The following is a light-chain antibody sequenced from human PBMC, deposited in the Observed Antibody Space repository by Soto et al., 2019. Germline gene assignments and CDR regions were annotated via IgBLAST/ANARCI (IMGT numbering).Light chain of an antibody. V-gene: IGKV3-15*01. CDR1: QSVSIN. CDR3: QQYDTNWT. Sequence: ETVMTQSPATLSGSPGERATPSCRASQSVSINLAWFQQKPGQAPRLLIHGASTRATGIPASFSGSGSGTEFTLTISNLQPDDSATYFCQQYDTNWTFGQGTKVDIK. CDR2: GAS. J-gene: IGKJ1*01.